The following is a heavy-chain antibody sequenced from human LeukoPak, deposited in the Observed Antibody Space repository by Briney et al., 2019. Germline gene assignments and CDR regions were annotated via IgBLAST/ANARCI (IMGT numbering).Heavy chain of an antibody. J-gene: IGHJ2*01. CDR1: GASISGYY. Sequence: SETLSLTCSVSGASISGYYYNWIRQPPGKGLEWIGRVYTSGSTNYNPSLKSRVTMSVDTSKNQFSLKLSSVTAADTAVYYCARGVGTPFDLWGRGTLVTVSS. CDR3: ARGVGTPFDL. D-gene: IGHD6-13*01. CDR2: VYTSGST. V-gene: IGHV4-4*07.